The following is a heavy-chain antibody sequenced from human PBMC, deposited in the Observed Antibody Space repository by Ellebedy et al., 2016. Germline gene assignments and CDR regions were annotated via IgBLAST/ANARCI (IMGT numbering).Heavy chain of an antibody. V-gene: IGHV3-30-3*01. Sequence: GESLKISCAASGFTFRSYAMHWVRQAPGKGLEWVAFISYAGSKKSYADSVKGRFSISRDNSRNTLFLQMNSLRPDDTAVYYCARDAGDSGCIDYWGQGTLVTVSS. CDR3: ARDAGDSGCIDY. CDR1: GFTFRSYA. CDR2: ISYAGSKK. J-gene: IGHJ4*02. D-gene: IGHD6-19*01.